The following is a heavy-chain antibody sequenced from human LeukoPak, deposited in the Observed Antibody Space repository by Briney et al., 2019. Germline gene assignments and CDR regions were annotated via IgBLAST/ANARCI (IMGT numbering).Heavy chain of an antibody. J-gene: IGHJ4*02. D-gene: IGHD2-15*01. CDR1: GYTLTELS. CDR2: FDPEDGET. Sequence: ASVKVSCKVSGYTLTELSMHWLRQAPGKGLEWMGGFDPEDGETIYAQKFQGRVTMTEDTSTDTAYMELSSLRSEDTAVYYCATGPSPIDCSGGSCYFTPFDYWGQGTLVTVSS. V-gene: IGHV1-24*01. CDR3: ATGPSPIDCSGGSCYFTPFDY.